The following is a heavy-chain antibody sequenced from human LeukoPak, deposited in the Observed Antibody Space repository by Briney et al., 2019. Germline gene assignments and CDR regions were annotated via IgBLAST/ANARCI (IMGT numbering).Heavy chain of an antibody. D-gene: IGHD3-16*01. CDR3: GRAFPPLRTSSAGDL. CDR2: ISGLTSHI. Sequence: GGSLRLSCSASGFTFSDYDMTWVRQAPGKGLEWVSSISGLTSHIDSGASVKGRFSISRDNAKTSLYLQMNSLGTDDTAVYFCGRAFPPLRTSSAGDLWGQGTLVTV. J-gene: IGHJ4*02. CDR1: GFTFSDYD. V-gene: IGHV3-21*01.